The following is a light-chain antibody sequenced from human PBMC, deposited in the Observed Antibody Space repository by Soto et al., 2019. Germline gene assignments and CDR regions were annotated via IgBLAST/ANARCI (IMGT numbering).Light chain of an antibody. CDR2: EVT. CDR1: SSDVCGYTY. Sequence: QSALTQPPSASGSLGQSVTISCTGTSSDVCGYTYVSWHQQHPGKAPKVMIYEVTKRPPGVPDRFSGSKSGNTASLTVSGLQAEDEADYYCSSFAGGGNPVLLGGGTKLTVL. V-gene: IGLV2-8*01. CDR3: SSFAGGGNPVL. J-gene: IGLJ2*01.